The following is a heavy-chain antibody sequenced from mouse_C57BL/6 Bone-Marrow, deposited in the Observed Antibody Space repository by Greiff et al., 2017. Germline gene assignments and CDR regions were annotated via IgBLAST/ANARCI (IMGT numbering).Heavy chain of an antibody. V-gene: IGHV1-9*01. CDR3: ARCGYSMDY. Sequence: QVQLKESGAELMQPGASVKLSCKATGSTFTGYWIEWVKQRPGHGLEWIGEIFPGSGSTNSNEKFKGKATFTAATSSNTAYMQLSSLTTADSAIYYCARCGYSMDYWGQGTSVTVSS. J-gene: IGHJ4*01. CDR2: IFPGSGST. CDR1: GSTFTGYW.